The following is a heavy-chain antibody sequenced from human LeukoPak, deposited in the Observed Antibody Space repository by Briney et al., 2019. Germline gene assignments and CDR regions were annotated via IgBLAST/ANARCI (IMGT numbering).Heavy chain of an antibody. Sequence: GASVKVSCKASGYTFTSYGISWVRPAPGQGLEWMGWISAYNGNTNYAQKLQGRVTMTTDTSTSTAYMELRSLRSDDTGVYYCARDQAFRPYYYGSGSSVNHYYYGMDVWGQGTTVTVSS. V-gene: IGHV1-18*01. CDR2: ISAYNGNT. J-gene: IGHJ6*02. CDR3: ARDQAFRPYYYGSGSSVNHYYYGMDV. D-gene: IGHD3-10*01. CDR1: GYTFTSYG.